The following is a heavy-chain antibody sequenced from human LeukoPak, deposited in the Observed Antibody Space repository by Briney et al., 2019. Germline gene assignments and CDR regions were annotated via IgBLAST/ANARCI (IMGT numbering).Heavy chain of an antibody. CDR2: ILYNGGYT. J-gene: IGHJ4*02. CDR3: ARGYGNVLRYFDWLLCPFDY. Sequence: GESLRLSCAASEFTLSTYDIHWVRQAPGKGLGWLTGILYNGGYTSYQTSVMGRFTVPRDNSKNTLYLQMNSLRAEDTAVYYCARGYGNVLRYFDWLLCPFDYWGQGTLVTVSS. D-gene: IGHD3-9*01. CDR1: EFTLSTYD. V-gene: IGHV3-30*03.